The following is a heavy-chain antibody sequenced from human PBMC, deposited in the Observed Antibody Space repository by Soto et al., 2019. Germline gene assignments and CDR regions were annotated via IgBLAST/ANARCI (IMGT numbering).Heavy chain of an antibody. Sequence: PSDTLALTCAVSGGSISSSNWLSLVRQPPGKGLEWIGEIYHSGSTNYNPSLKSRVTISVDKSKNQFSLKLSSVTAADTAVYYCARAGQQLVGGAFDIWGQGTMVTVSS. J-gene: IGHJ3*02. CDR1: GGSISSSNW. CDR2: IYHSGST. D-gene: IGHD6-6*01. V-gene: IGHV4-4*02. CDR3: ARAGQQLVGGAFDI.